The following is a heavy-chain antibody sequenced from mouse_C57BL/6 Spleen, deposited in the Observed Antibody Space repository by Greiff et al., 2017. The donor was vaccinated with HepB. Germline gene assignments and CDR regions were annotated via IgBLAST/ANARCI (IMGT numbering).Heavy chain of an antibody. D-gene: IGHD4-1*01. Sequence: VHVKQSGPELVKPGASVKMSCKASGYTFTDYNMHWVKQSHGKSLEWIGYINPNNGGTSYNQKFKGKATLTVNKSSSTAYMELRSLTSEDSAVYYCAAPGTRGWYFDVWGTGTTVTVSS. J-gene: IGHJ1*03. CDR3: AAPGTRGWYFDV. CDR1: GYTFTDYN. CDR2: INPNNGGT. V-gene: IGHV1-22*01.